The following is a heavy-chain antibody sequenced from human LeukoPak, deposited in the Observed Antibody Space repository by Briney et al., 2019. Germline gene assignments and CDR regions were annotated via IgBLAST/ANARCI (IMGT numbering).Heavy chain of an antibody. CDR2: IRSDGSNK. CDR1: GFIFTNYG. Sequence: QSGGSLRLSCAAAGFIFTNYGMHWVRQAPGKGLEWVAFIRSDGSNKHYADSVKGRFTISRDNSKNTLYLQMNSLRAEDTAVYYCAKDRATMIGVIRTSPRGGLEYWGQGTLVTVSS. D-gene: IGHD3-22*01. J-gene: IGHJ4*02. CDR3: AKDRATMIGVIRTSPRGGLEY. V-gene: IGHV3-30*02.